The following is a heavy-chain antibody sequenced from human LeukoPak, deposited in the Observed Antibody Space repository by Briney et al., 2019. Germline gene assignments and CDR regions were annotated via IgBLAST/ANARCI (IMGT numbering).Heavy chain of an antibody. CDR2: IIPIFGTA. CDR1: GGTFSSYA. V-gene: IGHV1-69*13. Sequence: GASVKVSCKASGGTFSSYAISWVRQAPGQGLEWIGGIIPIFGTANYAQKFQGRVTITADESTSTAYMELSSLRSEDTAVYYCARGGLPTVTTDDAFDIWGQGTMVTVSS. CDR3: ARGGLPTVTTDDAFDI. D-gene: IGHD4-17*01. J-gene: IGHJ3*02.